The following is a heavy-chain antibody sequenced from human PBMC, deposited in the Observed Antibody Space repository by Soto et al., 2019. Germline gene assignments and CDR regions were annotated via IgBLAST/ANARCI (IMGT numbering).Heavy chain of an antibody. CDR3: TRQGGSGWYAAAWFDP. D-gene: IGHD6-19*01. CDR2: VYYSGST. V-gene: IGHV4-39*01. J-gene: IGHJ5*02. Sequence: QLQLQESGPGLVKPSETLSLTCTVSGGSISSTGYYWGWIRQPPRKVLEWIGRVYYSGSTSYTPSLKCRTPISADTSTNQFSLQQSSVTAADPAVYYCTRQGGSGWYAAAWFDPWGQGTLVTVSS. CDR1: GGSISSTGYY.